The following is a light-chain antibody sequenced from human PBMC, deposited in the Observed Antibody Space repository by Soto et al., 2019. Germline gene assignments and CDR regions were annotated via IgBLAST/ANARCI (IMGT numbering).Light chain of an antibody. J-gene: IGLJ3*02. V-gene: IGLV2-14*01. CDR3: RSYTSSNTRV. CDR1: SSDVGGYTY. CDR2: QVS. Sequence: QSALTQPASVSGAPGQSITISCTGTSSDVGGYTYVSWYQQHPGEAPKLMIYQVSNRPSGVSNRFSGSKSGNTASLTISGLQTEDEANYYCRSYTSSNTRVFGGGTKVTVL.